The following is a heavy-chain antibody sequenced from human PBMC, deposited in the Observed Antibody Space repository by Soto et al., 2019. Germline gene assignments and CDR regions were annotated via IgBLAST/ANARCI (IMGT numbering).Heavy chain of an antibody. D-gene: IGHD5-12*01. CDR2: IIPILGIA. CDR1: GYTFTSYT. CDR3: ARGSSGYDYDYFDY. J-gene: IGHJ4*02. Sequence: SVKVSCKASGYTFTSYTISWVRQAPGQGLEWMGRIIPILGIANYAQKFQGRVTITADKSTSTAYMELSSLRSEDTAVYYCARGSSGYDYDYFDYWGQGTLVTVSS. V-gene: IGHV1-69*02.